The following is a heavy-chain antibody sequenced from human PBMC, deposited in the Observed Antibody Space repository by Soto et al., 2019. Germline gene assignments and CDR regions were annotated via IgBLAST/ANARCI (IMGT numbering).Heavy chain of an antibody. V-gene: IGHV2-5*02. CDR3: AHSPCSGGTCYLFDH. D-gene: IGHD2-15*01. J-gene: IGHJ4*02. CDR2: IYWDGIE. Sequence: QITLKESGPTLVKPTQTLTLTCTVSGFSLTTSGVGVGWIRQPPGKAPEWLALIYWDGIERYSPSLRSRLTITMDTSKNQVVLTMTTMDPVDTATDYCAHSPCSGGTCYLFDHWGQGTPVIVSS. CDR1: GFSLTTSGVG.